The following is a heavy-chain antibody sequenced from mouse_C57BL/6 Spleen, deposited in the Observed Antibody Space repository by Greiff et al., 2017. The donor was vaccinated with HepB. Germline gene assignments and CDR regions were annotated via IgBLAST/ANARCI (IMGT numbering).Heavy chain of an antibody. V-gene: IGHV1-26*01. CDR3: ARRSYDGYYWFAY. CDR1: GYTFTDYY. D-gene: IGHD2-3*01. J-gene: IGHJ3*01. CDR2: LNPNNGGT. Sequence: EVHVKQSGPELVKPGASVKISCKASGYTFTDYYMNWVKQSHGKSLEWIADLNPNNGGTSYNQKFKGKATLTVDKSSSTAYMELRSLTSVDSAVYYCARRSYDGYYWFAYWGQGTLVTVSA.